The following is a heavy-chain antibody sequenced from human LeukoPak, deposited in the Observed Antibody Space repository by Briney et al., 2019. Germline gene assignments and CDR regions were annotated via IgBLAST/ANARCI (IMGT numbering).Heavy chain of an antibody. CDR3: AKGDDIPIVPVAMRR. D-gene: IGHD2-2*01. CDR1: GYTFTDSY. V-gene: IGHV1-2*02. J-gene: IGHJ4*02. CDR2: MNPNTGDT. Sequence: ASVKVSCKASGYTFTDSYIHWARRAPGQGLEWIGWMNPNTGDTDYAQKFQGRVTLTRDTSITTAYMELSGLKSDDTAIYYCAKGDDIPIVPVAMRRWGPGTLVTVSS.